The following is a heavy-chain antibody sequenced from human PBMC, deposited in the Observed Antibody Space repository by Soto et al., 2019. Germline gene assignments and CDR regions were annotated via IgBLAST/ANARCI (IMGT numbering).Heavy chain of an antibody. CDR3: ARGEQYSGRIFDY. D-gene: IGHD1-26*01. J-gene: IGHJ4*01. V-gene: IGHV6-1*01. CDR1: GDSLSSNSAA. CDR2: TYYRSKWYN. Sequence: SQTLSLTCAISGDSLSSNSAAWNWIRQSPSRGLEWLGRTYYRSKWYNDYALSVRGRITINPDTSKNQYSLQLNSVTPEDTAVYFCARGEQYSGRIFDYWGQGTLVTVSS.